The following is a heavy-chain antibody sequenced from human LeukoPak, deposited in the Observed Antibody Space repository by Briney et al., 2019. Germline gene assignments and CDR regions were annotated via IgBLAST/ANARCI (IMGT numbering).Heavy chain of an antibody. Sequence: NPGGSLRLSCAASGFTFSSYSMNWVRQAPGKGLEWVSSISSSSSYIYYADSVKGRFTISRDNAKNSLYLQMNSLRAEDTAVFYCARDFRARSAQWLDPSAFDIWGQGTMVTVSS. J-gene: IGHJ3*02. V-gene: IGHV3-21*01. D-gene: IGHD6-19*01. CDR2: ISSSSSYI. CDR1: GFTFSSYS. CDR3: ARDFRARSAQWLDPSAFDI.